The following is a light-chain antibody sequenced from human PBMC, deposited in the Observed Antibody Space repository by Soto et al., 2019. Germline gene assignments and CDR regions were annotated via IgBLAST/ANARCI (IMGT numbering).Light chain of an antibody. CDR2: AAS. CDR1: QGISSY. J-gene: IGKJ5*01. Sequence: DIQLTQSPSFLSASVGDRVTITCRASQGISSYLAWYQQKPGKAPKLLIYAASTLQSGVPSRFSGSGSGTELTLTNSSLQPDDFATYYCQQYHSYPITFGQGKRLEIK. V-gene: IGKV1-9*01. CDR3: QQYHSYPIT.